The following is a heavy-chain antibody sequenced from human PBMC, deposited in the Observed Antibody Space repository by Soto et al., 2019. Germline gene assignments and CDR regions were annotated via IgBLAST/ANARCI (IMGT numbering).Heavy chain of an antibody. CDR3: ARSVTGYSSSWSPY. Sequence: ASVKVSCKASGGTLSSYAISWVRQAPGQGLEWMGWIIPNIGNTNYAQKFQGRVTMTTDKSASTAYMELRSLRSDDTAVYYCARSVTGYSSSWSPYWGQGTLVTVSS. V-gene: IGHV1-18*01. D-gene: IGHD6-13*01. J-gene: IGHJ4*02. CDR1: GGTLSSYA. CDR2: IIPNIGNT.